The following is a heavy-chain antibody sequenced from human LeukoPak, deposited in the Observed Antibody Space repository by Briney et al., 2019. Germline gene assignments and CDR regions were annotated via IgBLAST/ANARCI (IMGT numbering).Heavy chain of an antibody. CDR2: IYYSGST. D-gene: IGHD1-26*01. V-gene: IGHV4-39*01. CDR3: ARLGGPFDY. J-gene: IGHJ4*02. CDR1: GGSISSSSYY. Sequence: SETLSLTCTVSGGSISSSSYYWGWIRQPPGKGPEWIGSIYYSGSTYYNPSLKSRVTISVDTSKNQFSLKLSSVTAADTAVYYCARLGGPFDYWGQGTLVTVSS.